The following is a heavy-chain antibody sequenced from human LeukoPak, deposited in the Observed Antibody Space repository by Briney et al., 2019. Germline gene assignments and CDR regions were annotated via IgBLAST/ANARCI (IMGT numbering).Heavy chain of an antibody. J-gene: IGHJ6*03. CDR2: ISAYNGNT. CDR1: GYTFTSYG. Sequence: ASVKVSCKASGYTFTSYGISWVRQAPGQGLEWMGWISAYNGNTNYAQNLQGRITMTTDTSTSTAYMELRSLRSDDTAVYYCARGMEPYYYMDVWGKGTTVTVSS. D-gene: IGHD1-26*01. V-gene: IGHV1-18*01. CDR3: ARGMEPYYYMDV.